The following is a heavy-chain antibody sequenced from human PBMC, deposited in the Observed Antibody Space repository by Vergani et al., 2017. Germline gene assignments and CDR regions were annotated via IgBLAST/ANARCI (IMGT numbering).Heavy chain of an antibody. CDR3: AGESGCEDY. CDR2: ISSSSSYI. Sequence: EVQLLESGGGLVKPGGSLRLSCAASGFTFSSYSMNWVRQAPGKGLEWVSSISSSSSYIYYADSVKGRFTISRDNTKNSLYLQMNSLRAEDTAVYYCAGESGCEDYWGQGTLVTVSS. J-gene: IGHJ4*02. CDR1: GFTFSSYS. V-gene: IGHV3-21*01. D-gene: IGHD6-25*01.